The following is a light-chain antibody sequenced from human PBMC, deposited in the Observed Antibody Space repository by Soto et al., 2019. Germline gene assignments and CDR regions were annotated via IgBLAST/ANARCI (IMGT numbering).Light chain of an antibody. CDR2: SNN. Sequence: QSVLTQPPSASGTPGQRVTISCSGSSSNIGSNTVNWYQQLPGTAPKLLIYSNNQRPSEVPDRFSGSKSGTSASLAISGLQSEDEADYYCAAWDDSLNGYVFGTWTKLTVL. CDR1: SSNIGSNT. CDR3: AAWDDSLNGYV. V-gene: IGLV1-44*01. J-gene: IGLJ1*01.